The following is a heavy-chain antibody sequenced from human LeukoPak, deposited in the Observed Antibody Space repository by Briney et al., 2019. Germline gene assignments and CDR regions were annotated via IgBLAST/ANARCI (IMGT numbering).Heavy chain of an antibody. J-gene: IGHJ4*02. D-gene: IGHD2-8*01. CDR1: GFTVSSNY. CDR2: IYSGGST. V-gene: IGHV3-66*01. Sequence: TGGSLRLSCAASGFTVSSNYMNWVRQAPGKGLEWVSIIYSGGSTYYADSVKGRFTISRDNSKNTLYLQMNSLRAEDTAVYYCARERCPNGVCWDYFDYWGQGTLVTVSS. CDR3: ARERCPNGVCWDYFDY.